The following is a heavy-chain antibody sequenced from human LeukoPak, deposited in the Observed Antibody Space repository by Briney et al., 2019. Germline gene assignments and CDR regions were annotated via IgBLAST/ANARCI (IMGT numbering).Heavy chain of an antibody. Sequence: GGSLRLSCAASGFTFDDYAMHWVRQAPGKGLEWVSGISWNSGSIGYADSVKGRFTISRDNAKNSLYLQMNSLRAEDMALYYWTKDYESSGGPIDYRGQGTLVTVSS. CDR1: GFTFDDYA. D-gene: IGHD3-22*01. V-gene: IGHV3-9*03. CDR3: TKDYESSGGPIDY. J-gene: IGHJ4*02. CDR2: ISWNSGSI.